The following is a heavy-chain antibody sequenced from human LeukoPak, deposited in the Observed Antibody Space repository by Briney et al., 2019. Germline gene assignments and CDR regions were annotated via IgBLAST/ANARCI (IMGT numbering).Heavy chain of an antibody. CDR1: GYSFTSYG. D-gene: IGHD4-23*01. CDR3: AYGGNSLWDAFDI. CDR2: ISVYNGNT. Sequence: GASVKVSCKASGYSFTSYGITWVRQAPGQGLEWMGWISVYNGNTNYAQKLQGRVTMTTDSSTSTAYMELRSLRSDDTAVYYCAYGGNSLWDAFDIWGQGTMVTVSS. V-gene: IGHV1-18*01. J-gene: IGHJ3*02.